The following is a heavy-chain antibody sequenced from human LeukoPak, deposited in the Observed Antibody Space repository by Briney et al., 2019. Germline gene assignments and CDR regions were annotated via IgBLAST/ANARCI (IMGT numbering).Heavy chain of an antibody. D-gene: IGHD3-22*01. J-gene: IGHJ4*02. CDR1: GFTFSGYW. Sequence: GGSLRLSCAASGFTFSGYWMYWVRQAPGKGLVWVSRINSDGSRTNYADSVKGRFTISRDNAKNTLYLQMNSLRAEDTAVYYCAKGGYYYDSSGYYPEGFDYWGQGTLVTVSS. CDR2: INSDGSRT. CDR3: AKGGYYYDSSGYYPEGFDY. V-gene: IGHV3-74*01.